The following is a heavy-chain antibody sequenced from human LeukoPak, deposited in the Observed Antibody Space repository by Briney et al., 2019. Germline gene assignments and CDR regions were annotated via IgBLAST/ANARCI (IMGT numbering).Heavy chain of an antibody. D-gene: IGHD1-26*01. CDR2: IIPIFGTA. CDR3: ARFGDGSDPFYYCYYMDV. Sequence: SVKVSCKASGGTFSSYAISWVRQAPGQGLEWMGGIIPIFGTANYAQKFQGRVTITADESTSTAYMELSSLRSEDTAVYYCARFGDGSDPFYYCYYMDVWGKGTTVTVSS. V-gene: IGHV1-69*01. J-gene: IGHJ6*03. CDR1: GGTFSSYA.